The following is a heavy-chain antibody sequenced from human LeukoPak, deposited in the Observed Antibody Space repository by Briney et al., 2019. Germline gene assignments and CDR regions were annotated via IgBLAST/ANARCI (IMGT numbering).Heavy chain of an antibody. CDR3: AKDGSIAAAGILYYYMDV. Sequence: GGSLRLSCATSGFTFSNYGMHSVRQAPGKGLEWVSVISFDGSAKYYADSVKGRFTISRDNSKNTLYLQMNSLRAEDTAVYYCAKDGSIAAAGILYYYMDVWGKGTTVTVSS. D-gene: IGHD6-13*01. CDR2: ISFDGSAK. CDR1: GFTFSNYG. J-gene: IGHJ6*03. V-gene: IGHV3-30*18.